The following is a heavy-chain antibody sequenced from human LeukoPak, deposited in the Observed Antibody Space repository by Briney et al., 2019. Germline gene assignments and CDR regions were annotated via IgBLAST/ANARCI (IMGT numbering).Heavy chain of an antibody. J-gene: IGHJ3*02. CDR3: ARDPFGLWFGELYDAFDI. CDR1: GGSIGSYY. CDR2: IYTSGST. Sequence: SETLSLICTVSGGSIGSYYWSWIRQPAGKGLEWIGRIYTSGSTNYNPSLKSRVTMSVDTSKNQFSLKLSSVTAADTAVYYCARDPFGLWFGELYDAFDIWGQGTMVTVSS. V-gene: IGHV4-4*07. D-gene: IGHD3-10*01.